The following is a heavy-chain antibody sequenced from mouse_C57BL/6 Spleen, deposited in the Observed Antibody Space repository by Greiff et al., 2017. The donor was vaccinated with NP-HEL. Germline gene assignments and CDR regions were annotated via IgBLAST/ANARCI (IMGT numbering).Heavy chain of an antibody. CDR1: GYTFTDYY. D-gene: IGHD1-1*01. V-gene: IGHV1-76*01. Sequence: VQLQQSGAELVRPGASVKLSCKASGYTFTDYYINWVKQRPGQGLEWIARIYPGSGNTYYNEKFKGKATLTAEKSSSTAYMQLSSLTSEDSAVYFCAREALYYGSSYVYFDVWGTGTTVTVSS. CDR2: IYPGSGNT. J-gene: IGHJ1*03. CDR3: AREALYYGSSYVYFDV.